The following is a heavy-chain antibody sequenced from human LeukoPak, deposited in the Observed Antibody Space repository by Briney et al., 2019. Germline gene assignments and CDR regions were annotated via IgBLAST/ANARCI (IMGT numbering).Heavy chain of an antibody. Sequence: PGGSLRLSCTASGFTFGDYAMSWVRQAPGKGLEWVGFIRSKAYDGTTEYAASVKGRFTISRDDSKSIAYLQMNSLKTEDTAVYYCTRSTKGSRDGYNFWGQGTLVTVSS. CDR1: GFTFGDYA. CDR2: IRSKAYDGTT. CDR3: TRSTKGSRDGYNF. D-gene: IGHD5-24*01. J-gene: IGHJ4*02. V-gene: IGHV3-49*04.